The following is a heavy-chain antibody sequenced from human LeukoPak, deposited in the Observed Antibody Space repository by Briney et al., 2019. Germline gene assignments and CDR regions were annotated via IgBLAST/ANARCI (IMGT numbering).Heavy chain of an antibody. CDR3: ARSTSPWYYYDSSGYMGY. J-gene: IGHJ4*02. CDR1: GYTFTSYA. D-gene: IGHD3-22*01. Sequence: ASVKVSCKASGYTFTSYAMNWARQAPGQGLEWMGWINTNTGNPTYAQGFTGRFVFSLDTSVSTAYLQISSLKAEDTAVYYCARSTSPWYYYDSSGYMGYWGQGTLVTVSS. CDR2: INTNTGNP. V-gene: IGHV7-4-1*02.